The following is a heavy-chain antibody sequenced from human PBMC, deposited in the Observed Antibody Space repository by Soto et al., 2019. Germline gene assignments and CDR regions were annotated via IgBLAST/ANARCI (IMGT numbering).Heavy chain of an antibody. CDR1: GFTLIPYW. CDR3: ARDADASGWYHYGMDV. CDR2: IKQDGSEK. Sequence: PWGSLRLSCAASGFTLIPYWINFFRQSPFKGLEWVANIKQDGSEKYYVDSVKGRFFISRDNARNSLYLQINSLRAEDTAVYYCARDADASGWYHYGMDVWGQGTMVTVSS. D-gene: IGHD6-19*01. V-gene: IGHV3-7*01. J-gene: IGHJ6*02.